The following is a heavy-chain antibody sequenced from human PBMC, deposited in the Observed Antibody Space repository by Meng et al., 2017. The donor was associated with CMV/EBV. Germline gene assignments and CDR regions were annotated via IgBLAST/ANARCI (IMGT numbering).Heavy chain of an antibody. CDR3: ARVRGPYDFWSGYYYYGMDV. J-gene: IGHJ6*02. CDR1: DYY. Sequence: DYYMRWIRQAPGKGLEWVSYISSSGSTIYYADSVKGRFTISRDNAKNSLYLQMNSLRAEDTAVYYCARVRGPYDFWSGYYYYGMDVWGQGTTVTVSS. D-gene: IGHD3-3*01. CDR2: ISSSGSTI. V-gene: IGHV3-11*04.